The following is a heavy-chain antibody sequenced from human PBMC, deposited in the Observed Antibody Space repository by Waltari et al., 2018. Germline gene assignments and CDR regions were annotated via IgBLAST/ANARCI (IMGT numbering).Heavy chain of an antibody. CDR3: AKAAVVTAESISYFDY. CDR1: GFTFDDYA. D-gene: IGHD2-21*02. V-gene: IGHV3-9*01. CDR2: ISWNSGSI. Sequence: EVQLVESGGGLVQPGRSLRLYCAASGFTFDDYAMHWVRQAPGKGLEWVSGISWNSGSIGYADSVKGRFTISRDNAKNSLYLQMNSLRAEDTALYYCAKAAVVTAESISYFDYWGQGTLVTVSS. J-gene: IGHJ4*02.